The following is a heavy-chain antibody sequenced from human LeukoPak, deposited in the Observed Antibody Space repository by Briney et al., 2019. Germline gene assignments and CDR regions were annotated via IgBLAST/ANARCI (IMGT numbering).Heavy chain of an antibody. J-gene: IGHJ4*02. D-gene: IGHD3-10*01. CDR2: IYPGDSDT. V-gene: IGHV5-51*01. CDR3: AVTRHYYGSGSYYPY. CDR1: GYSFANYW. Sequence: GESLKISCNGSGYSFANYWIGCVRQMPGKGLEWMGIIYPGDSDTRYSPSFQGQVTISADNSISTAYLQWSSLKASDTAMYYWAVTRHYYGSGSYYPYWGQGTLVTVSS.